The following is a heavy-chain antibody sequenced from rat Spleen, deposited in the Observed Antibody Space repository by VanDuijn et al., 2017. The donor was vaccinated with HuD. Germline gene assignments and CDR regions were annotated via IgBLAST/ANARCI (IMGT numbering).Heavy chain of an antibody. CDR1: GFTFSDCY. J-gene: IGHJ2*01. Sequence: EVQLVESDGGLVQPGRSLKLSCATSGFTFSDCYMAWVRQAPTKGLEWVATISYDGSGTYYRDSVKGRFTVSRNNAKSTLYLQMNSLRSEDTATYYCTRDLTTEGIVAWGQGVMVTVSS. D-gene: IGHD1-11*01. V-gene: IGHV5-29*01. CDR3: TRDLTTEGIVA. CDR2: ISYDGSGT.